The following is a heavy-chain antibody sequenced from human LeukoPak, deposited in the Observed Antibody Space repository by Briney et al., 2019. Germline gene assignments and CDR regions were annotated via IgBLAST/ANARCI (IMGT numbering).Heavy chain of an antibody. J-gene: IGHJ4*02. Sequence: GGSLRLSCAATGFTFSSYAMTWVRQAPGKGLEWVSGISGSGDTTYYADSMKGRFTISRDNSKNTLYLQMNSLRAEDTAVYYCAKDLPGDSSGYYYGGPDYWGQGTLVTVSS. CDR1: GFTFSSYA. CDR3: AKDLPGDSSGYYYGGPDY. CDR2: ISGSGDTT. V-gene: IGHV3-23*01. D-gene: IGHD3-22*01.